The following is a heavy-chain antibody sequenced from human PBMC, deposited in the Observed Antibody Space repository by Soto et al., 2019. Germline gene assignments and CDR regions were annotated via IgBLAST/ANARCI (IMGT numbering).Heavy chain of an antibody. CDR2: IRYDGTNK. J-gene: IGHJ3*02. CDR1: GLIFSAYV. V-gene: IGHV3-33*01. CDR3: ARGDDRSSWFNAFDI. D-gene: IGHD6-13*01. Sequence: QVQLVESGGGVAQPGGSLRLSCSTSGLIFSAYVMHWVRQAPGKGLEWVAVIRYDGTNKDYADSVKGRFTISRDNSKNILYLQMNSLRAADTAVYYCARGDDRSSWFNAFDIWGQGTRVIVSS.